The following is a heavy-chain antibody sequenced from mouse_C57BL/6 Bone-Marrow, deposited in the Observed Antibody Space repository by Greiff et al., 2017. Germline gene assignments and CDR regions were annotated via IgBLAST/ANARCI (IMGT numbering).Heavy chain of an antibody. J-gene: IGHJ3*01. CDR2: IYPRSGNT. CDR1: GYTFTSYG. Sequence: QVHVKQSGAELARPGASVKLSCKASGYTFTSYGISWVKQRTGQGLEWIGEIYPRSGNTYYNEKFKGKATLTADKSSSTAYMELRSLPSEDSAVYFCARKLRAYWGQGTLVTVSA. CDR3: ARKLRAY. V-gene: IGHV1-81*01. D-gene: IGHD1-1*01.